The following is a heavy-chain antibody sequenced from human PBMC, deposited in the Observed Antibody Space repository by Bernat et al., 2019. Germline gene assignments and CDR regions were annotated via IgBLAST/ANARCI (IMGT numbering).Heavy chain of an antibody. Sequence: QVQLVESGGGVVQPGRSLRLSCAASGFTFSSYAMHWVRQAPGKGLEWVAVISYDGSNKYYADSVKGRFTISRDNSKNTLYLQMNSLRAEDTAVYYCARGGYGAVAGGWFDPWGQGTLVTVSS. V-gene: IGHV3-30-3*01. CDR3: ARGGYGAVAGGWFDP. CDR1: GFTFSSYA. J-gene: IGHJ5*02. CDR2: ISYDGSNK. D-gene: IGHD6-19*01.